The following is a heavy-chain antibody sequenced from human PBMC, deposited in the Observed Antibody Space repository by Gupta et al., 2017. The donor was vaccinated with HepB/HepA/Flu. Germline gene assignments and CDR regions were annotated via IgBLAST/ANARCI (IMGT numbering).Heavy chain of an antibody. V-gene: IGHV3-21*01. CDR2: ISSSSSYI. D-gene: IGHD4-17*01. CDR1: GFTFSSYS. Sequence: EVQLVESGGGLVKPGGSLRLSCAASGFTFSSYSMNWVRQAPGKGLEWVSSISSSSSYIYYADSVKGRFTISRDNAKNSLYLQMNSLRAEDTAVYYCARGPQSYYGDYDLGDFDYWGQGTLVTVSS. CDR3: ARGPQSYYGDYDLGDFDY. J-gene: IGHJ4*02.